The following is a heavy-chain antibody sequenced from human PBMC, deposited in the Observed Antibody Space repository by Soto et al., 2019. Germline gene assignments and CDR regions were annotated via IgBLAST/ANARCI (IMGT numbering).Heavy chain of an antibody. CDR3: AKDHDPHITGPSDL. V-gene: IGHV3-30*18. CDR2: ISYDGSNK. Sequence: QVQLVESGGGVVQPGRSLRLSCAASRFTFSTYGMHWVRQAPGKGLEWVSFISYDGSNKYYADCVKGRFTISRDNSKNTLYLQMNSLRVEDTAVFYCAKDHDPHITGPSDLWGQGTLVTVSS. D-gene: IGHD1-20*01. CDR1: RFTFSTYG. J-gene: IGHJ5*02.